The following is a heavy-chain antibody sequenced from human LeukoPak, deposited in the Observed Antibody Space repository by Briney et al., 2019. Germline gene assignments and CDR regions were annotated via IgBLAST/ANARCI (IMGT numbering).Heavy chain of an antibody. Sequence: PSETLSLTCTVSGGSISSYYWSWIRQPPGKGLEWIGYIYYSGSTNYNPSLKSRVTISVDTSKNQFSLKLSSVTAADTAVYYCARMDYDILTGYSYWGQGTLVTVSS. CDR3: ARMDYDILTGYSY. CDR2: IYYSGST. D-gene: IGHD3-9*01. J-gene: IGHJ4*02. V-gene: IGHV4-59*01. CDR1: GGSISSYY.